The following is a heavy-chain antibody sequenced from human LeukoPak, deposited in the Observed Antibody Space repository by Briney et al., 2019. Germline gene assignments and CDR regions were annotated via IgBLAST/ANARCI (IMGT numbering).Heavy chain of an antibody. Sequence: SETLSLTCTVSGVSISSSNSYWSWIRQPPGKGLEWIGEINHSGSTNYNPSLKSRVTISVDTSKNQFSLKLSSVTAADTAVYYCARQKAYSSGWYALYYFDYWGQGTLVTVSS. V-gene: IGHV4-39*01. J-gene: IGHJ4*02. CDR2: INHSGST. CDR3: ARQKAYSSGWYALYYFDY. CDR1: GVSISSSNSY. D-gene: IGHD6-19*01.